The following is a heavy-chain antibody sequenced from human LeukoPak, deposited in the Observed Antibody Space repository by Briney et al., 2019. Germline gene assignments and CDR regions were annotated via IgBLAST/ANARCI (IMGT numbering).Heavy chain of an antibody. V-gene: IGHV3-30*03. CDR3: VRSPTYYNMDV. Sequence: GGSLRLSCAASGFTFSNYVIHWVRQAPGKGLEWLAVISYDGTNKYYADTVKGRFTISRDHSQSTVDLQMNTLRGADTAVYYCVRSPTYYNMDVWGKGTTVTVPS. J-gene: IGHJ6*03. CDR1: GFTFSNYV. CDR2: ISYDGTNK.